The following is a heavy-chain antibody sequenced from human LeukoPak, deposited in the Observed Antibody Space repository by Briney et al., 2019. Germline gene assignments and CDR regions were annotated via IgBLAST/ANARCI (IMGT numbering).Heavy chain of an antibody. CDR3: ARVRKSLEWSYFDY. V-gene: IGHV4-31*03. CDR1: GGXISSGGYY. CDR2: IYYSGST. J-gene: IGHJ4*02. D-gene: IGHD3-3*01. Sequence: SETLSLTRTVSGGXISSGGYYWSWIRQHPGKGLEWLGYIYYSGSTYYNPSLKSRVTISVDTSKNQFSLKLSSVTAADTAVYYCARVRKSLEWSYFDYWGQGTLVTVSS.